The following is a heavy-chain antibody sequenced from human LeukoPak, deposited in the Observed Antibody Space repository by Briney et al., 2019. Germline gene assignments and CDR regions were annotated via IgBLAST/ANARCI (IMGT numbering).Heavy chain of an antibody. Sequence: GGSLRLSCAASGFTFSTYGMHWVRQAPGKGLEWVTFIRLDGSNRYYAQSVKGRFTISRDNSKNTLYLQMSSLRAEDTAVYYCAKDVGNELTGYYNWFDLWGQRTLVSVFS. CDR3: AKDVGNELTGYYNWFDL. CDR2: IRLDGSNR. J-gene: IGHJ5*02. D-gene: IGHD3-9*01. V-gene: IGHV3-30*02. CDR1: GFTFSTYG.